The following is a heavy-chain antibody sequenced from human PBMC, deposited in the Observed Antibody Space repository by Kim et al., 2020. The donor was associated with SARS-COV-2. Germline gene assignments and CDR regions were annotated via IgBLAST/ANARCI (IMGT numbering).Heavy chain of an antibody. Sequence: SETLSLTCAVYGGSFSGYYWSWIRQPPGKGLEWIGEINHSGSTNYNPSLKSRVTISVDTSKNQFSLKLSSVTAADTAVYYFARPGYSSGWYGGYYFDYWG. CDR3: ARPGYSSGWYGGYYFDY. J-gene: IGHJ4*01. D-gene: IGHD6-19*01. CDR1: GGSFSGYY. CDR2: INHSGST. V-gene: IGHV4-34*01.